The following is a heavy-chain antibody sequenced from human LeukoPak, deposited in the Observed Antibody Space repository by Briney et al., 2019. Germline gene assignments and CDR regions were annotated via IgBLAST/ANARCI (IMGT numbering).Heavy chain of an antibody. CDR3: ARGLYYDSSGYLPYYYYYGMDV. D-gene: IGHD3-22*01. CDR1: GYTFTSYD. Sequence: GASVKVSCKASGYTFTSYDINWVRQATGQGLEWMGWMNPNSGNTGYAQKFQGRVTMTRNTSISTAYMELSSLRSEDTAVYYCARGLYYDSSGYLPYYYYYGMDVWGQGTTVTVSS. V-gene: IGHV1-8*01. CDR2: MNPNSGNT. J-gene: IGHJ6*02.